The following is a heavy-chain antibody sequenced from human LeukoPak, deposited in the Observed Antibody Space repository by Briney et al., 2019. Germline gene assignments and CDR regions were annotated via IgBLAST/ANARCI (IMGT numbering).Heavy chain of an antibody. CDR1: GGSISSYY. Sequence: SETLSLTCTVSGGSISSYYWSWIRQPPGKGLEWIGSIYHSGSTYYNPSLKSRVTISVDTSKNQFSLKLSSVTAADTAVYYCARDRSYSGSYGMDVWGKGTTVTVSS. CDR3: ARDRSYSGSYGMDV. J-gene: IGHJ6*04. CDR2: IYHSGST. D-gene: IGHD3-10*01. V-gene: IGHV4-59*12.